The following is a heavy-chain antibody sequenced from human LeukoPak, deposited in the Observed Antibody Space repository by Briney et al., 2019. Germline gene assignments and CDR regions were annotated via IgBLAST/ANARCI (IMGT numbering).Heavy chain of an antibody. CDR1: GFTFTSYY. Sequence: PGGSLRLSCAASGFTFTSYYMHWVRQAPGQGLEWMGIINPSGGSTSYAQKVQGRVTMTRDTSTSTVYMELSSLRSEDTAVYYCAATTGNWFDPWGQGTLVTVSS. CDR2: INPSGGST. D-gene: IGHD5-24*01. V-gene: IGHV1-46*01. CDR3: AATTGNWFDP. J-gene: IGHJ5*02.